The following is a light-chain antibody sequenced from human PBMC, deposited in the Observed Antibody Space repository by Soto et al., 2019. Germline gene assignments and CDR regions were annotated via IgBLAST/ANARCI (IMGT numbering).Light chain of an antibody. CDR3: QQSYSTRWT. V-gene: IGKV1-39*01. J-gene: IGKJ1*01. CDR1: QSISSY. CDR2: ATS. Sequence: DIQMTQSPSSLSASVGDRVTITCRASQSISSYLNWYQQKPGKAPKLLIYATSSLQSGLPSRFSGSGSGTDFTLTISSLQPADFATYYCQQSYSTRWTFGQGTKVEIK.